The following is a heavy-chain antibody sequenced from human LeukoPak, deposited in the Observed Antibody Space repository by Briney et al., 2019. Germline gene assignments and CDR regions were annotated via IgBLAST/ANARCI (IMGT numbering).Heavy chain of an antibody. Sequence: GGSLRLSCAASGFVFRDYFMSWVRQAPGKGLEWVANIKQDGSEKYYVDSVKGRFTISRDNAKNSLYLQMNSLRAEDTAVYYCARDRRIAALDYWGQGTLVTVSS. D-gene: IGHD6-6*01. CDR3: ARDRRIAALDY. CDR1: GFVFRDYF. CDR2: IKQDGSEK. J-gene: IGHJ4*02. V-gene: IGHV3-7*01.